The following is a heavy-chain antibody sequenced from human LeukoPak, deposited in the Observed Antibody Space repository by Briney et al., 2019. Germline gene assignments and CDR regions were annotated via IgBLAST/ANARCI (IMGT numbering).Heavy chain of an antibody. D-gene: IGHD3-9*01. CDR1: GFTSSSYS. Sequence: PGGSLRLSCGASGFTSSSYSMNSVPQAPGKGLEWVSSISSSSNYIFYADSVKGRFTISRDNARNSLYLQMSSLRAEDTAMYYCARDPYDILTGHKYYFDYWGQGILVTVSS. CDR3: ARDPYDILTGHKYYFDY. V-gene: IGHV3-21*01. J-gene: IGHJ4*02. CDR2: ISSSSNYI.